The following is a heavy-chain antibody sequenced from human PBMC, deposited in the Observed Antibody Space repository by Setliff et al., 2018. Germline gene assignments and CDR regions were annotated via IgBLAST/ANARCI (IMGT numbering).Heavy chain of an antibody. V-gene: IGHV3-15*01. CDR3: KGSGWRSMAFDI. Sequence: PGGSLRLSCAASGFTFSNAWMSWVRQAPGKGLEWVGRIKSKTGGGTTDYAAPVKGRFTISRDDSKNTLYLQMNSLKTEDTAVYYCKGSGWRSMAFDIWGQGTMVNVSS. CDR2: IKSKTGGGTT. D-gene: IGHD6-19*01. CDR1: GFTFSNAW. J-gene: IGHJ3*02.